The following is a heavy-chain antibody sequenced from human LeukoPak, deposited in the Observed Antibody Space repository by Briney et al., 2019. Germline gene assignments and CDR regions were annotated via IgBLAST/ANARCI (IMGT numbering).Heavy chain of an antibody. CDR2: ISSSSSTI. V-gene: IGHV3-48*04. Sequence: GGSLRLSCAASGFTFSSYSMNWVRQAPGKGLEWVSYISSSSSTIYYADSVKGRFTISRDNAKNSLYLQMNSLRAEDTAVYYCARDSDRVIVVVVAAKGGFDYWGQGTLVTVSS. D-gene: IGHD2-15*01. CDR1: GFTFSSYS. CDR3: ARDSDRVIVVVVAAKGGFDY. J-gene: IGHJ4*02.